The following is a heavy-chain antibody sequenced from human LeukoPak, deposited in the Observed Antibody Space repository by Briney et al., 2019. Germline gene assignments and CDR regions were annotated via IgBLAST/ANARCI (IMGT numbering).Heavy chain of an antibody. D-gene: IGHD2-21*02. V-gene: IGHV3-48*01. Sequence: GGSLRLSCAASGFPFSSYGMNWVRHAPGKGLERVSYIRSSSDIIYYADSVKGRFTISRDNAKNSLYLQMNSLRAEDTAVYYCAGPRGDHFSGFEYWGQGIMVTVSS. CDR1: GFPFSSYG. CDR3: AGPRGDHFSGFEY. J-gene: IGHJ4*02. CDR2: IRSSSDII.